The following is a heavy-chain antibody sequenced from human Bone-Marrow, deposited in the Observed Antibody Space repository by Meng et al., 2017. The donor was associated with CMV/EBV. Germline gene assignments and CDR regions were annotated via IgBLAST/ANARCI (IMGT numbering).Heavy chain of an antibody. D-gene: IGHD2-21*01. Sequence: GGSLRLSCAASGFTVSSNYMSWVRQAPGKGLEWVPVIYSGGSTYYADSVKGRFTISRDNSKNTLYLQMNSLRAEDTAVYYCARVPGVYCGGDCYRGWFDPWGQGPLVTGSS. CDR1: GFTVSSNY. V-gene: IGHV3-53*01. CDR3: ARVPGVYCGGDCYRGWFDP. CDR2: IYSGGST. J-gene: IGHJ5*02.